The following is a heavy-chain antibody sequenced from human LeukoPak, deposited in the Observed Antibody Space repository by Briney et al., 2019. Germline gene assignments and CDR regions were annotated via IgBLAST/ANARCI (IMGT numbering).Heavy chain of an antibody. CDR2: INPNSGGT. Sequence: ASVKVSCKASGYTFTGYYMHWVPQAPGQGLEWMGWINPNSGGTNYAQKFQGWVTMTRDTSISTAYMELRRLRSDDTAVYYCARSLGAVEGRDFDIWGQGTMVTVSS. D-gene: IGHD3-16*01. V-gene: IGHV1-2*04. J-gene: IGHJ3*02. CDR3: ARSLGAVEGRDFDI. CDR1: GYTFTGYY.